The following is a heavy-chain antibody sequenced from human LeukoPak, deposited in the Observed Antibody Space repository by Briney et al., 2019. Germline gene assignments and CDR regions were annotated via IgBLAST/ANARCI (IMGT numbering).Heavy chain of an antibody. CDR2: IYNAANT. D-gene: IGHD6-13*01. J-gene: IGHJ5*02. V-gene: IGHV3-66*01. CDR1: GFTVSTNF. CDR3: TRGENSSHWYGGWLDP. Sequence: PGRSLRLSCAASGFTVSTNFMSWVRQAPGKGLEWVSLIYNAANTYYSDSVKGRFTISRDNSKNMLYPQMNSLRAEDTAVYYCTRGENSSHWYGGWLDPWGQGTLVTVSS.